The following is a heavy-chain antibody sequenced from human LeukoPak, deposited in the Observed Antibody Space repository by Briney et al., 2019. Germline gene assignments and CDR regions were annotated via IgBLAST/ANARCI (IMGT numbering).Heavy chain of an antibody. CDR3: ARGLSPSDFDY. CDR2: IYYSGST. CDR1: GGSISSSSFY. D-gene: IGHD3-10*01. V-gene: IGHV4-39*01. J-gene: IGHJ4*02. Sequence: SETLSLTCTVSGGSISSSSFYWDWIRQPPGKGLEWIAAIYYSGSTYYNPSLKSRVTISVDTSKNQFSLKLSSVTAADTAVYYCARGLSPSDFDYWGQGTLVTVSS.